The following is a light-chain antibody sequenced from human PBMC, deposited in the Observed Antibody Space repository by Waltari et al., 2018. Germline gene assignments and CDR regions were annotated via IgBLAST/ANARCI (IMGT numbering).Light chain of an antibody. V-gene: IGKV3-11*01. CDR1: HSVDTS. J-gene: IGKJ5*01. CDR2: DVV. CDR3: QQRRDWPIT. Sequence: EIVLTQSPATLSLSPGDRATLSCRASHSVDTSLAWYQPKLGQAPRLLIYDVVYRATGIPARFSGRGSGTDFTLTISSLEPEDFALYFCQQRRDWPITFGQGTRLEIK.